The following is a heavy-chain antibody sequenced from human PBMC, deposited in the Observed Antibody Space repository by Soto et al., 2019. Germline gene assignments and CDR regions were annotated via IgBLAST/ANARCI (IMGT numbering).Heavy chain of an antibody. Sequence: QVQLVESGGGVVQPGRSVRLSCAASGFIFSRYGMHWVRQAPGKGLEWVTHISYDGSSIYYVDSVKGRFTISRDNSKNTQYLQMNSLRAEDTGVYYCARDCSDSSSFYYGVDVWGQGTTVTVSS. CDR2: ISYDGSSI. V-gene: IGHV3-30*03. J-gene: IGHJ6*02. D-gene: IGHD6-6*01. CDR3: ARDCSDSSSFYYGVDV. CDR1: GFIFSRYG.